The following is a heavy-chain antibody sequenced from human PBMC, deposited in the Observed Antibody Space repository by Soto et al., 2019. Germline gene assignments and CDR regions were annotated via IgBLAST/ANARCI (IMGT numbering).Heavy chain of an antibody. CDR3: ARAPYYYDSSGYYPHYYYYGMDV. V-gene: IGHV4-59*01. Sequence: SETLSHTCTVSGGFLIGYYWSWIRQPTGKGLEWIGDFYSSGSPHHNPSLKNRVSISEDRSKNEFSLKLSSVTAADTAVYYCARAPYYYDSSGYYPHYYYYGMDVWGQGTTVTVS. CDR2: FYSSGSP. J-gene: IGHJ6*02. CDR1: GGFLIGYY. D-gene: IGHD3-22*01.